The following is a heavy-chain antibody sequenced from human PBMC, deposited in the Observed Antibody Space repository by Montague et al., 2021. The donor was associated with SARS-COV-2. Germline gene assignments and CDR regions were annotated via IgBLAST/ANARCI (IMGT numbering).Heavy chain of an antibody. D-gene: IGHD6-19*01. Sequence: CAISGDSVSSNRATWNWIRQSPSRGLEWLGRTYYRSKWYNDYSDSVKGRITISPDTSKNQFSLQLNSVTPEDTAVYYCATIAEEWGSGWGFDFWGQGTLVSVSS. V-gene: IGHV6-1*01. J-gene: IGHJ4*02. CDR2: TYYRSKWYN. CDR1: GDSVSSNRAT. CDR3: ATIAEEWGSGWGFDF.